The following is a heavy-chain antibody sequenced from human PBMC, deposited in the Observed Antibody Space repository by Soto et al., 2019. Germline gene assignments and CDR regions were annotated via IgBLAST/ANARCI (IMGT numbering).Heavy chain of an antibody. CDR1: GFTFSDHY. J-gene: IGHJ4*02. CDR3: ASDPYYYASDY. Sequence: GGSLRLSCAASGFTFSDHYMTWIRQAPGKGLEWVSYISGSGTTIYYTDSVKGRFTVSRDNAKNAVYLQMNSLRAEDTAVYYCASDPYYYASDYWGQGTLVTVSS. V-gene: IGHV3-11*01. CDR2: ISGSGTTI. D-gene: IGHD3-10*01.